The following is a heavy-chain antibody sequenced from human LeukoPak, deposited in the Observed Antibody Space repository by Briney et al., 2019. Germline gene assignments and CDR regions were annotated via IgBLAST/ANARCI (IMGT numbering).Heavy chain of an antibody. V-gene: IGHV3-21*01. CDR1: GFTFSSYS. CDR2: ISSSSSYI. Sequence: GGSLRLSCAASGFTFSSYSTNWVRQAPGKGPEWVSSISSSSSYIYYADSVKGRFTISRDNAKNSLYLQMNSLRAEDTAVYYCARAPAAWFGELSGTDYWGQGTLVTVSS. D-gene: IGHD3-10*01. CDR3: ARAPAAWFGELSGTDY. J-gene: IGHJ4*02.